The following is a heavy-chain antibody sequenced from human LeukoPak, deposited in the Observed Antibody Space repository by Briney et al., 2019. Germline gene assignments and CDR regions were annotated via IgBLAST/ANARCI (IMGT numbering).Heavy chain of an antibody. CDR3: ARPSRAVAGRYYFDY. V-gene: IGHV5-51*01. CDR2: IYPGDSDI. Sequence: GESLKISCKGSGYSFTNYWIGWVRQMPGKGLEWMGIIYPGDSDIRYSPSFQGQVTISAHKSISTAYLQWSSLKASDTAMYYCARPSRAVAGRYYFDYWGQGTLVTVSS. D-gene: IGHD6-19*01. J-gene: IGHJ4*02. CDR1: GYSFTNYW.